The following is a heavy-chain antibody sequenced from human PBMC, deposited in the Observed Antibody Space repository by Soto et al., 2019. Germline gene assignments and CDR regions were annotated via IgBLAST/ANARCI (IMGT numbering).Heavy chain of an antibody. CDR1: GFTFSNFG. CDR3: VRGSDVARQELDY. CDR2: ISSDGSDK. Sequence: QVQVVESGGGVVQPGRSLRLSCAASGFTFSNFGMHWVGQAPGKGLEWVAAISSDGSDKYYLDSVKGRFIISRDNSKNTLFLQMNSLRVEDTAVYYCVRGSDVARQELDYWGQGTLVTVSS. V-gene: IGHV3-30*03. J-gene: IGHJ4*02. D-gene: IGHD2-15*01.